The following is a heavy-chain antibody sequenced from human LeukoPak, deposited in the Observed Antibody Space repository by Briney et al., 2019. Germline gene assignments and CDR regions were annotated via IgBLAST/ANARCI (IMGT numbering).Heavy chain of an antibody. Sequence: SETLSLTCTVSGGSISSYFWSWIRQLPGKGLEWIGYIYYAGSTNYNPSLTSRVSMSIDTSKNQFYLNLSSVTAADTAVYYCARGGYSYGYYFDYWGQGTLVTVSS. CDR1: GGSISSYF. CDR2: IYYAGST. J-gene: IGHJ4*02. V-gene: IGHV4-59*01. D-gene: IGHD5-18*01. CDR3: ARGGYSYGYYFDY.